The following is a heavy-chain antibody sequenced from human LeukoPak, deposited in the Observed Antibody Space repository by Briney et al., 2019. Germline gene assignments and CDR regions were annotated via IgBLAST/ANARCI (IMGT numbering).Heavy chain of an antibody. CDR1: GFAFSSYA. CDR3: ARGAYYYED. V-gene: IGHV3-23*01. CDR2: ISGSGRDT. D-gene: IGHD3-22*01. J-gene: IGHJ4*02. Sequence: GGSLRLSCAASGFAFSSYAMSWVRQAPGKGLEWVSAISGSGRDTFHADSVKGRFTISRDNAKNSLYLQMNSLRAEDTAVYYCARGAYYYEDWGQGTLVTVSS.